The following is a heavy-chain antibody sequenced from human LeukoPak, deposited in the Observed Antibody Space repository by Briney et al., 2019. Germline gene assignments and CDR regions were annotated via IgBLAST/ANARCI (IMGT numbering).Heavy chain of an antibody. Sequence: SETLSLTCTVSGGSISSGGYYWSWIRQPPGKGLEWIGYIYHSGTTYYNPSLKSRVTISVDRSKNQFSLKLSSVTAADTAVYYCARGFHYCSSTSCWGDYFDYWGQGTLVTVSS. D-gene: IGHD2-2*01. J-gene: IGHJ4*02. CDR2: IYHSGTT. CDR3: ARGFHYCSSTSCWGDYFDY. V-gene: IGHV4-30-2*01. CDR1: GGSISSGGYY.